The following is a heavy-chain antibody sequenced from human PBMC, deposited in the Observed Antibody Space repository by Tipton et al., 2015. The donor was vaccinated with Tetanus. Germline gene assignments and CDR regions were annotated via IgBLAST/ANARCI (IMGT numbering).Heavy chain of an antibody. D-gene: IGHD3-22*01. CDR2: IYFSGDT. J-gene: IGHJ4*02. Sequence: TLSLTCTVSGVSIADNTNYWGWIRQSPGKGLEWIGSIYFSGDTYSNPSLKSRATISVDTSRNQFSLRLSSLTAADTAVYYCARHSSGYFTFFDYWGQGTLVTASS. V-gene: IGHV4-39*01. CDR1: GVSIADNTNY. CDR3: ARHSSGYFTFFDY.